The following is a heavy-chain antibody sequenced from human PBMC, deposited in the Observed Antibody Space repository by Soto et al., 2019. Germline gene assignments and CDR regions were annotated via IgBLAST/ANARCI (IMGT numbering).Heavy chain of an antibody. D-gene: IGHD4-17*01. CDR1: GYSFTTHG. CDR3: ARDPPFSGILRGTPLMDV. Sequence: ASVKVSCKGSGYSFTTHGISWVRRAPGHGLEWMGWISAYNGDTHYVQRFQGRLTMTTDTSTSTAYMELRSLTSDDTAVYYCARDPPFSGILRGTPLMDVWGQGTTVTVSS. V-gene: IGHV1-18*04. J-gene: IGHJ6*02. CDR2: ISAYNGDT.